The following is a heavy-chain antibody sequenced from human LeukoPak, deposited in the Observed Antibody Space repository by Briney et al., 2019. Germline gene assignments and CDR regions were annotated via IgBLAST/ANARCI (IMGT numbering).Heavy chain of an antibody. J-gene: IGHJ4*02. V-gene: IGHV2-5*02. CDR1: GFSLSTSGEG. D-gene: IGHD6-13*01. CDR3: AHSRGSFYSSSWPDY. CDR2: IYWDDDK. Sequence: SGPTLVKPTQTLTLTCTFTGFSLSTSGEGVGWIRQPPGNALECLALIYWDDDKRYSPSLKSRLTITKDTSKNQVVLTMTNMDPVDTATYYCAHSRGSFYSSSWPDYWGQGTLVTVSS.